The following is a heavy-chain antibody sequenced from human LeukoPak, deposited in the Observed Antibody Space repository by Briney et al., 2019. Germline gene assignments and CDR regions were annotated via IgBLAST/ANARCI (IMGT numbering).Heavy chain of an antibody. CDR3: ARVSPLYCSGGSCYWGEDY. CDR1: GGSISSYY. J-gene: IGHJ4*02. Sequence: SETLSLTCTVSGGSISSYYWSWIRQPPGKGLEWIGYIYYSGSTNYNPSLKSRVTISVDTSKNQFSLKLSSVTAADTAVYYCARVSPLYCSGGSCYWGEDYWGQGTLVTVSS. D-gene: IGHD2-15*01. CDR2: IYYSGST. V-gene: IGHV4-59*01.